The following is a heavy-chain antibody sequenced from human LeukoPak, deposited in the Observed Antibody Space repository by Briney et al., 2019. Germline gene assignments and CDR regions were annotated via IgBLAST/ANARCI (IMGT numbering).Heavy chain of an antibody. Sequence: PSETLSLTCTVSGGSISSGSYYWSWIRQPAGKGLEWIGRIYTSGSTDYNPSLKSRVTISVDTSKNQFSLKLSSVTAADTAVYYCARGEGSWGQGTLVTVSS. V-gene: IGHV4-61*02. J-gene: IGHJ5*02. CDR1: GGSISSGSYY. CDR2: IYTSGST. CDR3: ARGEGS.